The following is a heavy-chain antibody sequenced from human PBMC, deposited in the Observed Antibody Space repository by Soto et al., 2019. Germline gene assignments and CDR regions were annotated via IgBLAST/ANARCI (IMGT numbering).Heavy chain of an antibody. J-gene: IGHJ4*02. V-gene: IGHV3-23*01. CDR1: GFIFNNYA. CDR2: ICGSGGTT. CDR3: ARGCGGGLFEH. D-gene: IGHD2-21*01. Sequence: GGSMRLSCAASGFIFNNYAMRWVRQAPGKWLEWVSVICGSGGTTFYADSVKGRFTISRDNTKSALFLQMNSLGVEDTAVYYCARGCGGGLFEHWGQGVLVTVSS.